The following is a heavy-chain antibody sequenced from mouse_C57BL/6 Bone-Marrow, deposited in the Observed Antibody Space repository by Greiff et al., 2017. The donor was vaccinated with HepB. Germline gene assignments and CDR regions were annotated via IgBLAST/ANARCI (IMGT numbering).Heavy chain of an antibody. J-gene: IGHJ3*01. CDR2: ISDGGSYT. V-gene: IGHV5-4*01. CDR1: GFTFSSYA. Sequence: EVKVVESGGGLVKPGGSLKLSCAASGFTFSSYAMSWVRQTPEKRLEWVATISDGGSYTYYPDNVKGRFTISRDNAKNNLYLQMSHLKSEDTAMYYCARDQAYDYDWFAYWGQGTLVTVSA. D-gene: IGHD2-4*01. CDR3: ARDQAYDYDWFAY.